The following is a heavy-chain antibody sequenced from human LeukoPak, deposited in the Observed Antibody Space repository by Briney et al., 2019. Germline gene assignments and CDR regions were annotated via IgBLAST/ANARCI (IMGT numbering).Heavy chain of an antibody. CDR1: GGSISSSNW. V-gene: IGHV4-4*02. Sequence: PSGTLSLTCAVSGGSISSSNWWSWVRQPPGKGLEWIGEIYHSGSTNYNPSLKSRVTISVDTSKNQFSLKLSSVTAADTAVYYCARVMNYYGSGNDNWFDPWGQGTLVTVSS. J-gene: IGHJ5*02. D-gene: IGHD3-10*01. CDR2: IYHSGST. CDR3: ARVMNYYGSGNDNWFDP.